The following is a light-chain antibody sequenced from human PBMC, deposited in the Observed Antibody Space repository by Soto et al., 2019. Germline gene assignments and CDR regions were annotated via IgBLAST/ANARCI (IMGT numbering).Light chain of an antibody. CDR3: QKYNSALALT. Sequence: DIQLTQSPSFLSASVGDRVTITCRSSQGISSYLAWYQQKPGKVPKLLIYAASTLQSGVPSRFSGSGSGTDFTLTISSLQPEDVATYYCQKYNSALALTFGGGTKVDIK. CDR2: AAS. CDR1: QGISSY. V-gene: IGKV1-27*01. J-gene: IGKJ4*01.